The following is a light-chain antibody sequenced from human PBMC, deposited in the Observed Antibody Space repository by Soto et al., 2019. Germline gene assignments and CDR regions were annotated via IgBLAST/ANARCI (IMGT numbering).Light chain of an antibody. Sequence: EIVLTQSPGTLSLSPGERPTLSCRASQSVGSSYLAWYKQKPGQAPRLLIFGASSRATGIPDKFSGSGSGTDFTFTISILEPEDFAVYYCQQYSSSPSTFGQGTRLEIK. CDR1: QSVGSSY. V-gene: IGKV3-20*01. CDR2: GAS. CDR3: QQYSSSPST. J-gene: IGKJ5*01.